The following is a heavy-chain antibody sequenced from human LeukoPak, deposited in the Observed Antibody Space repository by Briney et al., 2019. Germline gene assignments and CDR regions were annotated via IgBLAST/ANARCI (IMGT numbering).Heavy chain of an antibody. J-gene: IGHJ4*02. CDR2: INPDGSVT. CDR3: AKDSYGSGKYFDY. D-gene: IGHD3-10*01. CDR1: GLTFNTYW. V-gene: IGHV3-74*01. Sequence: GGTLRLSCLASGLTFNTYWMHWVRHVPGKGPVWVSRINPDGSVTWDADSVRGRFIISRDNAKNSLYLQMNSLRAEDTALYYCAKDSYGSGKYFDYWGQGTLVTVSS.